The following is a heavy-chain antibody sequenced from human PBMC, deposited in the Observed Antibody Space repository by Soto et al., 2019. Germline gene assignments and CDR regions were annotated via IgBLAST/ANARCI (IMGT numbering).Heavy chain of an antibody. CDR1: GFTFSSYG. V-gene: IGHV3-33*01. Sequence: PGGSLRLSCAASGFTFSSYGMHWVRQAPGKGLEWVAVIWYDGSNKYYADSVKGRFTISRDNSKNTLYLQMNSLRAEDTAVYYCARDGRRSSSTSCPRCGWFDPWGQGTLVTVSS. D-gene: IGHD2-2*01. CDR2: IWYDGSNK. CDR3: ARDGRRSSSTSCPRCGWFDP. J-gene: IGHJ5*02.